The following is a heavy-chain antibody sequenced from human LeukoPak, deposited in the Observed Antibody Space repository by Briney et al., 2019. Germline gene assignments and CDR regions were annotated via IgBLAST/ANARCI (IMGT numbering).Heavy chain of an antibody. Sequence: ASVKVSCKASGYTFTSYGISWVRRAPGQGLEWMGWISAYNGNTNYAQKLQGRVTMTTDTSTSTAYMELRSLRSDDTAVYYCARAVRPNYYDSSGPNWFDPWGQGTLVTVSS. CDR1: GYTFTSYG. CDR2: ISAYNGNT. D-gene: IGHD3-22*01. CDR3: ARAVRPNYYDSSGPNWFDP. J-gene: IGHJ5*02. V-gene: IGHV1-18*01.